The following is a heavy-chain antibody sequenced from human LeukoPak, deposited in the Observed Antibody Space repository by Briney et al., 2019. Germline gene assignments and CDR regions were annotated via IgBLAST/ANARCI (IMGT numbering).Heavy chain of an antibody. D-gene: IGHD4-17*01. V-gene: IGHV4-59*12. CDR2: IYYSGST. CDR3: ARDYGDFPAYYFDY. J-gene: IGHJ4*02. Sequence: SETLSLTCTVSGGSISSYYWSWIRQPPGKGLEWIGYIYYSGSTNYNPSLKSRVTMSMDTSMNQFSLKLRSVTAADTAVYYCARDYGDFPAYYFDYWGQGTLVTVSS. CDR1: GGSISSYY.